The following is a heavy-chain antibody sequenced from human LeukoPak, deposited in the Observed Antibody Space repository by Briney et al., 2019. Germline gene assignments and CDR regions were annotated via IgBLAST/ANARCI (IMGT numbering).Heavy chain of an antibody. Sequence: QSGGSLRLSCAASGFTFSSYRMIWVRQAPGKGLEWVSYISSSSSTIYYADSVKGRFTISRDNAKNSLYLQMNNLRDEDTAVYYCARESYSSALDYWGQGTLVTVSS. CDR1: GFTFSSYR. CDR3: ARESYSSALDY. V-gene: IGHV3-48*02. D-gene: IGHD6-19*01. CDR2: ISSSSSTI. J-gene: IGHJ4*02.